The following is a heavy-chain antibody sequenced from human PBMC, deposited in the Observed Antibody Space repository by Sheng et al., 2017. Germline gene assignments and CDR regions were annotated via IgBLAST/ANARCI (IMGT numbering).Heavy chain of an antibody. CDR2: IYYSGST. CDR3: AGHRLSLSSDRYFDY. J-gene: IGHJ4*02. CDR1: GGSISSYY. D-gene: IGHD6-25*01. V-gene: IGHV4-59*01. Sequence: QVQLQESGPGLVKPSETLSLTCTVSGGSISSYYWSWIRQPPGKGLEWIGYIYYSGSTNYNPSLKSRVTISVDTSKNQFSLKLSSVTAADTAVYYCAGHRLSLSSDRYFDYWGQGTLVTVSS.